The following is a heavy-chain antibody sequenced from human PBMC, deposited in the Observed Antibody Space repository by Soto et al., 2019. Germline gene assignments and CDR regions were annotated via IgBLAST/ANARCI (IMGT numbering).Heavy chain of an antibody. CDR3: ATLRRDWGDAFDL. CDR1: GGSFGSSA. D-gene: IGHD3-16*01. V-gene: IGHV1-69*01. Sequence: QVQLVQSGADVKKPGSSVKVSCKTSGGSFGSSAISWVRQAPAQGLEWMGEIIPVFAKANYAQNFQGRLTITADQLTGTVFMALRTLRSEDTAVYFCATLRRDWGDAFDLWGLGTVVTVSS. CDR2: IIPVFAKA. J-gene: IGHJ3*01.